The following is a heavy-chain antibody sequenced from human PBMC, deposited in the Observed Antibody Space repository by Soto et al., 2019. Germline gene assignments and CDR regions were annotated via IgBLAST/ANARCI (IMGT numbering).Heavy chain of an antibody. V-gene: IGHV3-7*04. D-gene: IGHD3-22*01. CDR1: GFTFSSYW. CDR3: ARFYYDSSGYLPSPYYYYYGMDV. J-gene: IGHJ6*02. Sequence: EVQLVESGGGLVQPGGSLRLSCAASGFTFSSYWMSWVRQAPGKGLEWVANIKQDGSEKYYVDSVKGRFTLSRDNAKNSLYLQMNSLRAEATAVYYCARFYYDSSGYLPSPYYYYYGMDVRGQGNTVTVSS. CDR2: IKQDGSEK.